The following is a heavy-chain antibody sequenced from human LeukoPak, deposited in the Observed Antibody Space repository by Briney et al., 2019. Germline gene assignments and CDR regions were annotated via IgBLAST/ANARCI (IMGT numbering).Heavy chain of an antibody. D-gene: IGHD4-11*01. Sequence: GGSLRLSCAASGFTVSSNYMSWVRQAPGKGLEWVSVIYSGGSTYYADSVKGRFTISRDNSKNTLYLQMNSLRAEDTAVYYCARGSITTNDYFAYSGQGTLVTASS. CDR1: GFTVSSNY. J-gene: IGHJ4*02. CDR3: ARGSITTNDYFAY. V-gene: IGHV3-53*01. CDR2: IYSGGST.